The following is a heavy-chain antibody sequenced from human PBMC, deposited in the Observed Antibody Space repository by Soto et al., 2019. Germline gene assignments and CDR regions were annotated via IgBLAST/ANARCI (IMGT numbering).Heavy chain of an antibody. J-gene: IGHJ4*02. Sequence: ASVKVSCKASGYTFTSYGISWVRQAPGQGLEWMGWISAYNGNTNYAQKLQGRVTMTTDTSTSTAYMELRSLRSDDTAVYYCARVPGPDVVVVAATLFDYWGQGTLVTVSS. CDR3: ARVPGPDVVVVAATLFDY. CDR2: ISAYNGNT. CDR1: GYTFTSYG. D-gene: IGHD2-15*01. V-gene: IGHV1-18*01.